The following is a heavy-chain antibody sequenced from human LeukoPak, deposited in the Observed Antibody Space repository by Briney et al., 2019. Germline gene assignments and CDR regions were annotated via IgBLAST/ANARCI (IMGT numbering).Heavy chain of an antibody. V-gene: IGHV4-30-2*01. Sequence: SETLSLTCAVSGGSISSGGYSWSWIRQPPGKGLEWVGYIYHSGSTYYNPSLKSRVTISVDRSKNQFSLKLSSVTAADTAVYYCARRPPSVGRGVGWFDPWGQGTLVTVSS. CDR1: GGSISSGGYS. D-gene: IGHD1-26*01. CDR2: IYHSGST. CDR3: ARRPPSVGRGVGWFDP. J-gene: IGHJ5*02.